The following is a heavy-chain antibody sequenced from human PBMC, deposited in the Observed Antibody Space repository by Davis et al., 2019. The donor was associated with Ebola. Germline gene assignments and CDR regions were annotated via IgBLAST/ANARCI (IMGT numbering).Heavy chain of an antibody. CDR3: ARALRGSSSWYYYYYGMDV. CDR2: ISSSSSSI. Sequence: PGGSLRLSCAASGFTFSSYSMNWVRQAPGKGLEWVSYISSSSSSIYYADSVKGRFTISRDNAKNSLYLQMNSLRAEDTAVYYCARALRGSSSWYYYYYGMDVWGQGTTVTVSS. CDR1: GFTFSSYS. V-gene: IGHV3-48*04. D-gene: IGHD6-13*01. J-gene: IGHJ6*02.